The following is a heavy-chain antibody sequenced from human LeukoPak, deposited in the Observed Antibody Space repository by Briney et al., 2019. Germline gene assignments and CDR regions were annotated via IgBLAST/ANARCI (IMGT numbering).Heavy chain of an antibody. CDR3: ARPSNPTGRIDH. J-gene: IGHJ4*02. Sequence: PGGSLRLSCTASGFTFGDYAMSWVRQAPGKGLEWVAAIYNSGSTYYADSVKGRFTISRDKSKNTMYLQMNSLKGEDTAAYYCARPSNPTGRIDHWGQGTLGTVSS. CDR1: GFTFGDYA. V-gene: IGHV3-66*04. CDR2: IYNSGST.